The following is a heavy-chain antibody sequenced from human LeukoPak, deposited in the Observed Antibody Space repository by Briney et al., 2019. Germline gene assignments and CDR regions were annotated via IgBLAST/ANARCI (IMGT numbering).Heavy chain of an antibody. V-gene: IGHV3-23*01. CDR2: IRDDGT. Sequence: GGSLRLSCAAAGFTLSSCAMSWVRQAPGRGLEWVSAIRDDGTWYADSVKGRFTISRDSSKNTLYLQMNSLRAEDTAVYYCARDIALMVRGVKYYWGQGTLVTVSS. J-gene: IGHJ4*02. D-gene: IGHD3-10*01. CDR1: GFTLSSCA. CDR3: ARDIALMVRGVKYY.